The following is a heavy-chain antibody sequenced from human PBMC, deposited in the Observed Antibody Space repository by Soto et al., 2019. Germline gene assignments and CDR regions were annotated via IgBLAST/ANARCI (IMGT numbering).Heavy chain of an antibody. CDR3: ANYYGSGYNWFDP. V-gene: IGHV1-69*02. CDR2: IIPILGIA. D-gene: IGHD3-10*01. Sequence: SVKVSSKASGGTFSSNTISWVPQAPGQGLEWMGRIIPILGIANYAQKFQGRVTITADKSTSTAYMELSSLRSEDTAVYYCANYYGSGYNWFDPWGQGTLVTVS. J-gene: IGHJ5*02. CDR1: GGTFSSNT.